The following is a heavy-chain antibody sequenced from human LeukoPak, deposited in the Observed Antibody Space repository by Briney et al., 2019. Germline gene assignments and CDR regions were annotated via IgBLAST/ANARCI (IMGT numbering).Heavy chain of an antibody. CDR3: ARGILPREGSPIYYYDSSIYYYLYAFDL. Sequence: SETLPLTCTVSGDSISSYYWSWIRQPPGKGLEWIGYIFDNRNTKYNPSLKSRVTISVDTSKNQFSLKLSSVTAADTAVYYCARGILPREGSPIYYYDSSIYYYLYAFDLWGQGTMVTVSP. D-gene: IGHD3-22*01. CDR1: GDSISSYY. V-gene: IGHV4-59*12. J-gene: IGHJ3*01. CDR2: IFDNRNT.